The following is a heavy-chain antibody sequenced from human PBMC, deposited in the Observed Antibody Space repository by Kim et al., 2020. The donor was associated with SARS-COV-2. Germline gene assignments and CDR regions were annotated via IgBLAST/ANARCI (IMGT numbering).Heavy chain of an antibody. CDR2: INHSGST. D-gene: IGHD1-7*01. CDR3: ARAPRRGTFDP. Sequence: SETLSLTCAVYGGSFSGYYWSWIRQPPGKGLEWIGEINHSGSTNYNPSLKSRVTISVDTSKNQFSLKLSSVTAADTAVYYCARAPRRGTFDPWGQGTLVTVSS. J-gene: IGHJ5*02. V-gene: IGHV4-34*01. CDR1: GGSFSGYY.